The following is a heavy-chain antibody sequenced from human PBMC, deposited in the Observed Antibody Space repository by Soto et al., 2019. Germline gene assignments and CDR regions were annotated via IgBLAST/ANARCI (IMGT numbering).Heavy chain of an antibody. D-gene: IGHD6-13*01. V-gene: IGHV3-30*18. J-gene: IGHJ4*02. CDR2: ISYDGSNK. CDR3: AKDDSSSWHNLYYFDY. CDR1: GFTFSSYG. Sequence: QVQLVESGGGVVQPGRSLRLSCAASGFTFSSYGMHWVRQAPGKGLEWVAVISYDGSNKYYADSVKGRFTISRDNSKNTLYLQMNSLRAEDTAVYYWAKDDSSSWHNLYYFDYWGQGTLVTVSS.